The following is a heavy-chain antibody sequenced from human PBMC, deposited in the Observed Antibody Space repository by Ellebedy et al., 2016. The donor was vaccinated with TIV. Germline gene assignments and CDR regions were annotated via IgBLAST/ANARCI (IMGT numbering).Heavy chain of an antibody. Sequence: LRLSCAVSGGSISSSAYSWSWIRQSPGKGLEWVGSIYHSGNAYYNPSLKSRVTISVDRSKNQFSLKLNSVAAADTAVYYCARGVVSYFYGLDVWGQGTTVIVSS. CDR2: IYHSGNA. V-gene: IGHV4-30-2*06. J-gene: IGHJ6*02. CDR3: ARGVVSYFYGLDV. CDR1: GGSISSSAYS. D-gene: IGHD2-15*01.